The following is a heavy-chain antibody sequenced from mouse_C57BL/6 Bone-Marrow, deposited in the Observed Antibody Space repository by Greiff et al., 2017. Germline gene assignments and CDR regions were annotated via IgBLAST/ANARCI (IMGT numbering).Heavy chain of an antibody. CDR1: GFNIKDDS. Sequence: EVQLQQSGAELVRPGASVKLSCTASGFNIKDDSMHWVKQRPEQGLEWIGWIDPENGDTEYASKFQGKATITADTSSNTAYLQLSSLTSEDTAVYYCTTVGGNYGSAMDYWGQGTSVTVSS. D-gene: IGHD2-1*01. V-gene: IGHV14-4*01. CDR2: IDPENGDT. CDR3: TTVGGNYGSAMDY. J-gene: IGHJ4*01.